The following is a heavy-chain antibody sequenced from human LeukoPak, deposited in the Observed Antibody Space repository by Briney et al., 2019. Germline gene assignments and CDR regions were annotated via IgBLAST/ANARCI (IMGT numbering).Heavy chain of an antibody. V-gene: IGHV3-72*01. CDR1: GFIFSDHY. D-gene: IGHD5-18*01. CDR3: ARRGSGYGGLDY. Sequence: GGSLRLSCAASGFIFSDHYMDWVRQAPGKGLEWVVRSKNKANSYTTEYAASVKGRFTVSRDDSKNSLYLQMNSLKTEDTAVYYCARRGSGYGGLDYWGQGTLVTVSS. CDR2: SKNKANSYTT. J-gene: IGHJ4*02.